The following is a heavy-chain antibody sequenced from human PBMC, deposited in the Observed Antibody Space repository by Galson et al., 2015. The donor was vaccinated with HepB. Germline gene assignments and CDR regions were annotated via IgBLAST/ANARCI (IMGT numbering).Heavy chain of an antibody. CDR2: IYYSGST. V-gene: IGHV4-59*08. CDR3: ARHQGFGEFLPHFDY. D-gene: IGHD3-10*01. CDR1: NGSISIYY. J-gene: IGHJ4*02. Sequence: ETLSLTCTVSNGSISIYYWSWIRQPPGKGLEWIGHIYYSGSTSYNPSLRSRVTISVDTSKNQFSLKLSSVTAADAAVYYCARHQGFGEFLPHFDYWGQGTLVTVSS.